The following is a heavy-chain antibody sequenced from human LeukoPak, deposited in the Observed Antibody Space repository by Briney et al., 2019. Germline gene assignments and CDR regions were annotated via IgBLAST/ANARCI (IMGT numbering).Heavy chain of an antibody. D-gene: IGHD3-22*01. V-gene: IGHV4-34*01. CDR3: ARGATYYYDSSVYSQFDY. CDR1: GGSFSGYY. CDR2: INHSGST. J-gene: IGHJ4*02. Sequence: SETLSLTCAVYGGSFSGYYWSWIRQPPGKGLEWIGEINHSGSTNYNPSLKSRVTISVDTSKNQFSLKLSSVTAADTAVYYCARGATYYYDSSVYSQFDYWGQGTLVTVSS.